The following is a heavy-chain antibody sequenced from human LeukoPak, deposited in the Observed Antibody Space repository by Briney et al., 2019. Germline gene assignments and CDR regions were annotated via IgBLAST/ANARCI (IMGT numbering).Heavy chain of an antibody. D-gene: IGHD2-15*01. CDR1: GFTFSSYS. V-gene: IGHV3-21*01. CDR2: ISSSSSYI. CDR3: ARGYCSGGSCYFNYFDY. J-gene: IGHJ4*02. Sequence: GGSLRLTCAASGFTFSSYSMNWIRQAPGKGLEWFSSISSSSSYIYYADSVKGRFTISRDNAKNSLYLQMNSLRAEDTAVYYCARGYCSGGSCYFNYFDYWGQGTLVTVSS.